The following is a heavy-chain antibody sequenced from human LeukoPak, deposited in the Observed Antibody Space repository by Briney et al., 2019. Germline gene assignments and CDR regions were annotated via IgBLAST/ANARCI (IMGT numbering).Heavy chain of an antibody. CDR3: AKDRPRPAYYYYGMDV. CDR2: ISGSGGST. Sequence: PGGSLRLSCAASGFTFSSYAMSWVRQAPGKGLEWVSAISGSGGSTYYADSVKGRFTISRDNSKNTLYLQMNSLGAEDTAVYYCAKDRPRPAYYYYGMDVWGQGTTVTVSS. D-gene: IGHD6-6*01. J-gene: IGHJ6*02. CDR1: GFTFSSYA. V-gene: IGHV3-23*01.